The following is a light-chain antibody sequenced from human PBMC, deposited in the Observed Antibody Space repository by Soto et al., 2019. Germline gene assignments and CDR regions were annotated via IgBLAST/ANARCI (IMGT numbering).Light chain of an antibody. CDR1: SSDIGAYNY. J-gene: IGLJ1*01. CDR3: FSFTTDWAHD. CDR2: DVS. V-gene: IGLV2-14*01. Sequence: QSALTQPASVSGSPGQSITISCTGSSSDIGAYNYVSWFEQYPGKAPKLIISDVSNRRSGVCNRSSGSKSATAASLTISGLHFEDEADYFCFSFTTDWAHDCETGTKV.